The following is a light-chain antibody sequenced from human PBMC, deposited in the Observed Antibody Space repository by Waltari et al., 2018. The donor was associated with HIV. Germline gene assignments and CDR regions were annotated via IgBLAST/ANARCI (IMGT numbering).Light chain of an antibody. CDR3: QQYGVSPYT. J-gene: IGKJ2*01. Sequence: EIVLTQSPGTLSLSPGERATLSCRASQSVSSSYLAWYQQKAGQAPRLLMYGASSRATGIPDRFSGSGSGTDFTLTINRLEPEDVAVYYCQQYGVSPYTFGQGTKLEIK. V-gene: IGKV3-20*01. CDR1: QSVSSSY. CDR2: GAS.